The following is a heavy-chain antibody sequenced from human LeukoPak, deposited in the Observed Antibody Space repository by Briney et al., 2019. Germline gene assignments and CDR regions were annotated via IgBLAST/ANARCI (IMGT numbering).Heavy chain of an antibody. Sequence: PSETLSLTCTVSGGSISSYYWSWIRQPPGKGLEWIGFVYYSGSTNYNPSLKSRVTISVDTSKNQFSLKMSSVTAADTAVYYCARCYASGTYQCDYWGQGTLVTVSS. CDR3: ARCYASGTYQCDY. J-gene: IGHJ4*02. CDR1: GGSISSYY. V-gene: IGHV4-59*01. CDR2: VYYSGST. D-gene: IGHD1-26*01.